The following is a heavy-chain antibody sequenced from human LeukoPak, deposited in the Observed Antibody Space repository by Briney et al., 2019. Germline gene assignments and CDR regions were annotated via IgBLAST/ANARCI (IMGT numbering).Heavy chain of an antibody. CDR1: GGSISSGSYY. CDR3: ARHNARRMRGVMTKDY. V-gene: IGHV4-61*02. Sequence: SETLSLTCTVSGGSISSGSYYWSWIRQPAGKGLEWIGRIYTSGSTNYNPSLKSRVTMSVDTSKNQFSLKLSSVTAADTAVYYCARHNARRMRGVMTKDYWGQGTLVTVSS. D-gene: IGHD3-16*01. J-gene: IGHJ4*02. CDR2: IYTSGST.